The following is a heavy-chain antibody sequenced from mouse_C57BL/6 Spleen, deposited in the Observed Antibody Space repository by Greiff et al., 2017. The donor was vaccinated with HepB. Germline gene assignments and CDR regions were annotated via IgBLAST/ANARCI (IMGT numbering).Heavy chain of an antibody. Sequence: EVQLQQSGGGLVQPGGSMKLSCVASGFTFSNYWMNWVRQSPEKGLEWVAQIRLKSDNYATHYAESVKGRFTISRDDSKSSVYLQMNNLRAEDTGIYYCTAGSYAGYFDVWGTGTTVTVSS. CDR3: TAGSYAGYFDV. D-gene: IGHD6-1*01. J-gene: IGHJ1*03. CDR2: IRLKSDNYAT. V-gene: IGHV6-3*01. CDR1: GFTFSNYW.